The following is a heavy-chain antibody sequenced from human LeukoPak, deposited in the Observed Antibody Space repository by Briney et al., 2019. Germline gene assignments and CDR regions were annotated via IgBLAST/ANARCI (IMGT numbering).Heavy chain of an antibody. V-gene: IGHV4-31*03. CDR3: ARATVATIAFDY. D-gene: IGHD5-12*01. CDR2: IYYSGST. Sequence: PSETLSLTCTVSGGSINSGNYYWSWIRQHPGKGLEWIGHIYYSGSTYYNPSLTSRVNISIDTSENQVSLKLSSVTAADTAVFYCARATVATIAFDYWGPGTPVTVSS. J-gene: IGHJ4*02. CDR1: GGSINSGNYY.